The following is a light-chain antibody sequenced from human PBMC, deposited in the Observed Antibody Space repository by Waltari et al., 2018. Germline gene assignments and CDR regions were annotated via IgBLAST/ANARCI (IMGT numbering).Light chain of an antibody. CDR3: MQGTHWPWT. CDR1: QSLPHSDGNTF. V-gene: IGKV2-30*02. CDR2: RAS. Sequence: DVVMTQSPLSLPVTLGQPASISCRSSQSLPHSDGNTFLGWFQQRPGQSPWRLFYRASGRDVGVPDRFSGSGSGTDFTLRISRMEAEDVGVYCCMQGTHWPWTFGQGTKVEL. J-gene: IGKJ1*01.